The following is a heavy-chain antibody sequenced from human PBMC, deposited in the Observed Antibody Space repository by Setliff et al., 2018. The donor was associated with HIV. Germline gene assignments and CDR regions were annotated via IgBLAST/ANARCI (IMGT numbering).Heavy chain of an antibody. J-gene: IGHJ6*03. V-gene: IGHV3-48*01. CDR1: GFTFSTYS. Sequence: GGSLRLSCLASGFTFSTYSMNWIRQTPEKGLEWISYISSSSSTIYYADSVKGRFTISRDNAKNSLYLQMNSLRAEDTAVYSCARDLYFYYYMDVWGKGTTVTVSS. CDR2: ISSSSSTI. CDR3: ARDLYFYYYMDV. D-gene: IGHD3-9*01.